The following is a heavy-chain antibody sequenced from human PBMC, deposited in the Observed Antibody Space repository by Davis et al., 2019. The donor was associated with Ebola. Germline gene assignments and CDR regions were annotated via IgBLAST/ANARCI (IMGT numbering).Heavy chain of an antibody. J-gene: IGHJ4*02. CDR2: IKQDGSEK. V-gene: IGHV3-7*03. CDR3: AKANSGSYYGEFDY. Sequence: GESLKISCAASGFTFSSYWMSWVRQAPGKGLEWVANIKQDGSEKYYVDSVKGRFTISRDNAKNSLYLQMNSLRNEDTALYYCAKANSGSYYGEFDYWGQGTLVTVPS. D-gene: IGHD1-26*01. CDR1: GFTFSSYW.